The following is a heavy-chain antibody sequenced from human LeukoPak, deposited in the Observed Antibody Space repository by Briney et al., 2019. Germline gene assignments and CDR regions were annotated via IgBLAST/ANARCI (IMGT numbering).Heavy chain of an antibody. D-gene: IGHD1-26*01. CDR2: FYHGGST. Sequence: SETLSLTCTVSGYSISTGYYWDWIRQPPGKGLEWIGTFYHGGSTYYNASLQSRVTISIETSKNQISLRLNSVTAADTAMYYCAKSGGYGLIDYWGQGTLVTVSS. CDR1: GYSISTGYY. J-gene: IGHJ4*02. CDR3: AKSGGYGLIDY. V-gene: IGHV4-38-2*02.